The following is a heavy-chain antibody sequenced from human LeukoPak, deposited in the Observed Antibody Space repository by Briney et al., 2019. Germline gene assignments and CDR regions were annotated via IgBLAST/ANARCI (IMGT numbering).Heavy chain of an antibody. CDR2: INSDGSST. J-gene: IGHJ4*02. CDR1: GFTFSSYW. D-gene: IGHD5-12*01. CDR3: ARLGSYSGYDNYFDY. Sequence: GGSLRLSCAASGFTFSSYWMHWVRQAPGKGLVWVSRINSDGSSTSYADSVKGRFTISRDNAKNTLYLQMSSLRAEDTAVYYCARLGSYSGYDNYFDYWGQGTLVTVSS. V-gene: IGHV3-74*01.